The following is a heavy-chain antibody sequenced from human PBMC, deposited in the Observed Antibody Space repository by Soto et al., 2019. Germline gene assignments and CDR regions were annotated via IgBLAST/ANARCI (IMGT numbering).Heavy chain of an antibody. V-gene: IGHV4-30-4*01. Sequence: QVQLQESGPGLVKPSQTLSLTCTVSGGSISSGDYYWSWIRQPPGKGLEWIGYIYYSGSTYYNPFLKSRVTISVDTSKNQFSLKLSSVTAADTAVYYCARDSEYCSSTSCRRHWFDPWGQGTLVTVSA. CDR1: GGSISSGDYY. D-gene: IGHD2-2*01. CDR2: IYYSGST. CDR3: ARDSEYCSSTSCRRHWFDP. J-gene: IGHJ5*02.